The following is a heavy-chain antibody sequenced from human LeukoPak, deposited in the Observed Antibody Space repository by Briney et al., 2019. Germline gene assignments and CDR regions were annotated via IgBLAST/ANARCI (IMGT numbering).Heavy chain of an antibody. CDR3: ARAIKSVDSSAYYLNWFDP. J-gene: IGHJ5*02. V-gene: IGHV3-21*03. Sequence: GGSLRLSCELSGFSLSDYTMNWVRQAPGKGLEWVSSISATSTYIYYADSVKRRYTISRDNARNSLYLQMDGLRPEDAAVYNYARAIKSVDSSAYYLNWFDPWGQGTLVTVSS. D-gene: IGHD3-22*01. CDR1: GFSLSDYT. CDR2: ISATSTYI.